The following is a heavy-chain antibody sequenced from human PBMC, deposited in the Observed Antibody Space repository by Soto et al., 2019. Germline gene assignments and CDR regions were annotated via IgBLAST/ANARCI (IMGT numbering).Heavy chain of an antibody. CDR2: LYSGGST. D-gene: IGHD3-16*01. Sequence: PGGSLRLSCAASGFIVSNNHLSWFRQAPGKGLEWVSVLYSGGSTYYADSVKGRFIISRDNSKSTLYLQINSLRAEDTAVYYCAIVNSMINYYYGMDVWGQGTTVTVSS. V-gene: IGHV3-53*01. CDR1: GFIVSNNH. CDR3: AIVNSMINYYYGMDV. J-gene: IGHJ6*02.